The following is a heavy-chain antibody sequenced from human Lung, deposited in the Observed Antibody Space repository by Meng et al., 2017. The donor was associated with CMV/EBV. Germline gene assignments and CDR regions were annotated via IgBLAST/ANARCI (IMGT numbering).Heavy chain of an antibody. Sequence: QGPLPESGPRRVKPSQTPSLTCTVSGGASGSGGYYWSWIRQHPGKGLEWIGYIYYTGSTFYNPSLKSRVTISVDTSKNQFSLKLIPATAADTAVYYCAREAGRDGYATPKFDYWGQGTLVTVSS. D-gene: IGHD5-24*01. J-gene: IGHJ4*02. CDR3: AREAGRDGYATPKFDY. V-gene: IGHV4-31*03. CDR1: GGASGSGGYY. CDR2: IYYTGST.